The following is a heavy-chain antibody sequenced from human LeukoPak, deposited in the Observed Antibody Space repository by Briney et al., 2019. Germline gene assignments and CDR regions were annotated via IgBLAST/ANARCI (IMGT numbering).Heavy chain of an antibody. V-gene: IGHV3-48*03. Sequence: GGSLRLSCAASGFTFSSYDMNWVRQAPGKGLEWVSYIGRSGTTTYSADSVKGRFTISRDNATNSLYLQMNSLRAEDTAVYYFPRDGVRRHNTFDIWGQGTMVTVSA. CDR3: PRDGVRRHNTFDI. CDR2: IGRSGTTT. D-gene: IGHD1-1*01. CDR1: GFTFSSYD. J-gene: IGHJ3*02.